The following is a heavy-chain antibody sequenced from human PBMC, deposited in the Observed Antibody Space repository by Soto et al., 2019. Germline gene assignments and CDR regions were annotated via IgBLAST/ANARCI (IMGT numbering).Heavy chain of an antibody. CDR2: ISGSGYAT. J-gene: IGHJ4*02. CDR3: AKGRYFDASGGCANY. V-gene: IGHV3-23*01. Sequence: EVKLKESGGGLFQPGGSARLSCVASGFTFDSYAMSWVRQTPGRGLEWVAAISGSGYATYYTQSVQGRFTISRDKSKKPVFLQMNSLRAEDTAVYFCAKGRYFDASGGCANYWGQGTEVTVSS. D-gene: IGHD2-15*01. CDR1: GFTFDSYA.